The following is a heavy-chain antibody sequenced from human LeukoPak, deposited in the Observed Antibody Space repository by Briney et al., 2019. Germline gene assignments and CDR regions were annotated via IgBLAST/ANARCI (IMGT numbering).Heavy chain of an antibody. V-gene: IGHV3-30*02. Sequence: GGPLRLSCAASGFTFSSYGMHWVRQAPGKGLEGVAFIRYDGSNKYYADSVKGRFTISRDNSKNTLYLQMNSLRAEDTAVYYCAKKYDSSGYYPGYFDYWGQGTLVTVSS. D-gene: IGHD3-22*01. CDR2: IRYDGSNK. J-gene: IGHJ4*02. CDR1: GFTFSSYG. CDR3: AKKYDSSGYYPGYFDY.